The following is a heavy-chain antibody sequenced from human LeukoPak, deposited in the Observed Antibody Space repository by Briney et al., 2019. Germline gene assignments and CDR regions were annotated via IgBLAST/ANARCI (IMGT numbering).Heavy chain of an antibody. J-gene: IGHJ4*02. CDR3: ARDPHQGKPDYFDY. D-gene: IGHD1-14*01. V-gene: IGHV3-30*04. Sequence: GGSLRLSCAASGFTFSTYDMHCVRQAPGKGLEWVAVISTDGNTKYYADSVKGRFTISRDNSENTLYLQMNSLRTEDTAVFYCARDPHQGKPDYFDYWGQGTLVAVSS. CDR2: ISTDGNTK. CDR1: GFTFSTYD.